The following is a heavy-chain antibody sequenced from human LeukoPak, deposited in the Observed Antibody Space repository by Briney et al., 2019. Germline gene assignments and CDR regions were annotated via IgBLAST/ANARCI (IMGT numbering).Heavy chain of an antibody. D-gene: IGHD6-6*01. V-gene: IGHV3-66*01. CDR3: AKGRAARPRDYFDY. Sequence: GGSLRLSCAASGLTVSSNSMSWVRQAPGKGLEWVSVIYSGGSTYYADSVKGRFTISRDNSKNTLYLQMNSLRAEDTAVYYCAKGRAARPRDYFDYWGQGTLVTVSS. CDR2: IYSGGST. CDR1: GLTVSSNS. J-gene: IGHJ4*02.